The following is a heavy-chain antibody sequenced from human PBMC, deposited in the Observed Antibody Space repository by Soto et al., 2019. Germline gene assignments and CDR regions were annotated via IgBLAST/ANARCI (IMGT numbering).Heavy chain of an antibody. D-gene: IGHD2-2*01. CDR1: GFTFSSYA. Sequence: QVQLVESGGGVVQPGRSLRLSCAASGFTFSSYAMHWVRQAPGKGLEWVTLISYDGSNKYYADSVKGRFTISRDNSKNTLYLQMNSLRAEDTAVYYCARGESVGTIRKFCDSWGQGTLVTVSS. CDR3: ARGESVGTIRKFCDS. V-gene: IGHV3-30-3*01. J-gene: IGHJ4*02. CDR2: ISYDGSNK.